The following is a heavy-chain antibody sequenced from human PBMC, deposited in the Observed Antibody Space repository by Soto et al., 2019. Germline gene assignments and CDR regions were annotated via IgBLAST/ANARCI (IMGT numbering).Heavy chain of an antibody. CDR2: IAYNGAT. D-gene: IGHD2-15*01. CDR1: GGSIYRSGYY. J-gene: IGHJ4*02. CDR3: GKVLVGATGHTDSDS. Sequence: SETLSLTCTVSGGSIYRSGYYWGWIRQPPGRGREWIGNIAYNGATYSNPSLKSRVTISRDTSKSQFSLKLTSVTAADTALYYCGKVLVGATGHTDSDSWGPGTLVTVSS. V-gene: IGHV4-39*01.